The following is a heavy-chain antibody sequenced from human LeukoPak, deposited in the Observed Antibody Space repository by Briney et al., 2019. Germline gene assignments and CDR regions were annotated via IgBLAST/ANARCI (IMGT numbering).Heavy chain of an antibody. CDR3: ARRYCSNTSCLFDY. J-gene: IGHJ4*02. Sequence: GGSLRLSCAASGFTFSSYEMDWVRQAPGKGLVWISYIGRTGSTKFYADSLEGRFTISRDNAKNPLYLQMNSLRAEDTAVYYCARRYCSNTSCLFDYWGQGTLVTLSS. CDR2: IGRTGSTK. CDR1: GFTFSSYE. V-gene: IGHV3-48*03. D-gene: IGHD2-2*01.